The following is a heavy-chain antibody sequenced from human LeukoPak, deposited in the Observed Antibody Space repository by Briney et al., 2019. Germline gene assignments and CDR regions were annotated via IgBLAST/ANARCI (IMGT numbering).Heavy chain of an antibody. CDR2: IYYSGST. V-gene: IGHV4-39*07. CDR3: ASVPVYYGPIYYFDY. D-gene: IGHD3-10*01. J-gene: IGHJ4*02. Sequence: SETLSLTCTVSGGSISSSSYYWGWIRQPPGKGLEWIGSIYYSGSTNYNPSLKSRVTISVDTSKNQFSLKLSSVTAADTAVYYCASVPVYYGPIYYFDYWGQGTLVTVSS. CDR1: GGSISSSSYY.